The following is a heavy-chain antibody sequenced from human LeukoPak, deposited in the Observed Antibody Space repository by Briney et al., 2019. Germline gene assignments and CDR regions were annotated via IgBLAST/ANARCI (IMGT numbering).Heavy chain of an antibody. CDR3: AKGTSSSCYSAPNY. CDR1: GGTFSSYA. V-gene: IGHV1-69*01. Sequence: SVKVSCKASGGTFSSYAISWVRQAPGQGLEWMGGIIPIFGTANYAQKFQGRVTITADESTSTAYMELNSLRAEDTAVYYCAKGTSSSCYSAPNYWGQGTLVTVSS. D-gene: IGHD2-15*01. J-gene: IGHJ4*02. CDR2: IIPIFGTA.